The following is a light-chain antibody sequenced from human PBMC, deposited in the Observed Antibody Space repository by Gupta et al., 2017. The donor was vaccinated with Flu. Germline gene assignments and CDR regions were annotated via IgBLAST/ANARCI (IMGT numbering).Light chain of an antibody. Sequence: DIVVTQSPLSLPVTPGEPASISCRSSQSLLHSNGYNFLDWYLLKPGHSPQLLIYLGSIRASGVPDRFSGSASGTDFTLKISRVEAEGVGVYYCMQALQTPRTFGQRTRLEIK. J-gene: IGKJ5*01. CDR1: QSLLHSNGYNF. CDR2: LGS. CDR3: MQALQTPRT. V-gene: IGKV2-28*01.